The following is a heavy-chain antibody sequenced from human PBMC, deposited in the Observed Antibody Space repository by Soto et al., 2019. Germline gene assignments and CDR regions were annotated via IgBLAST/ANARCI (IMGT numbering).Heavy chain of an antibody. Sequence: GESLKISCQASGYNFFNYWIGWVRQVPGKGLEWMGIVYPDDSDTRYSPSFQGQVIISADKSINAAYLQWNSLKASDSAIYYCARALSSAAGLYFDYWGQGTLVTVSS. D-gene: IGHD6-13*01. CDR3: ARALSSAAGLYFDY. CDR1: GYNFFNYW. CDR2: VYPDDSDT. J-gene: IGHJ4*02. V-gene: IGHV5-51*01.